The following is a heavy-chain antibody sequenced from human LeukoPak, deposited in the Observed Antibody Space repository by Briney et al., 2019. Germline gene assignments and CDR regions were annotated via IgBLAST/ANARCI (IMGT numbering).Heavy chain of an antibody. J-gene: IGHJ3*02. Sequence: GGSLRLSCAASGFTFSSYAMSWVRQAPGKGLEWVSAISGSGGSTYYADSVKGRFTISRDNSKNTLYLQMNSLRAEDTAVYYFAKWRQWLVPNPDAFDIWGQGTMVTVSS. CDR2: ISGSGGST. D-gene: IGHD6-19*01. V-gene: IGHV3-23*01. CDR3: AKWRQWLVPNPDAFDI. CDR1: GFTFSSYA.